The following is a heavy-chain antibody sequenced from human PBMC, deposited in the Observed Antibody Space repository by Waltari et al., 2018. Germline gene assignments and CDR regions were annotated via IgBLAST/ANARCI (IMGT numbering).Heavy chain of an antibody. J-gene: IGHJ5*02. CDR1: GGSISSYY. CDR3: ARVVETDDDFWSGYYGRSEGWFDP. Sequence: QVQLQESGPGLVKPSETLSLTCTVSGGSISSYYWSWIRQPPGKGLEWIGYIYYSGSTNYNPALNSRVTRSVDTSKNQFSLKLSSVTSADTAVYYRARVVETDDDFWSGYYGRSEGWFDPWGQGTLVTVSS. D-gene: IGHD3-3*01. V-gene: IGHV4-59*01. CDR2: IYYSGST.